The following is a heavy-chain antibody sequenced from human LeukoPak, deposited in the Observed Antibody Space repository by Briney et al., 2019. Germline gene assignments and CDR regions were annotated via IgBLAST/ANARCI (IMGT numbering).Heavy chain of an antibody. D-gene: IGHD4-23*01. V-gene: IGHV4-39*01. J-gene: IGHJ6*02. CDR2: IYYSGST. Sequence: PSETLSLTCTVSGGSISSSSYYWGWIRQPPGKGLEWIGSIYYSGSTYYNPSLKSRVTISVDTSKNQFSLKLSSVTAADTAVYYCARVGGNSNYYYCGMDVWGQGTTVTVSS. CDR1: GGSISSSSYY. CDR3: ARVGGNSNYYYCGMDV.